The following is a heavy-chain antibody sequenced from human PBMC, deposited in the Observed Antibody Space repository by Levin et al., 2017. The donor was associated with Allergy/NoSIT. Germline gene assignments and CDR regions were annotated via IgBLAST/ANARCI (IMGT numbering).Heavy chain of an antibody. CDR1: GYSFTGYY. D-gene: IGHD3-3*01. J-gene: IGHJ4*02. CDR3: AEAIFGVVSTPCDY. CDR2: INPNSGGT. V-gene: IGHV1-2*06. Sequence: ASVKVSCKASGYSFTGYYIHWVRQAPGQGLEWMGRINPNSGGTNSAQKFQGRVTMTSDTSISTAYMELSSLRSDDTAVYYCAEAIFGVVSTPCDYWGQGTLVTVSS.